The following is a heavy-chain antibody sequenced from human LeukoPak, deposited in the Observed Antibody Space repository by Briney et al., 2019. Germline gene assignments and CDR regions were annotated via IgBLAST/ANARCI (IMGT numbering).Heavy chain of an antibody. V-gene: IGHV1-69*04. CDR1: GGTFSSYA. CDR2: IIPIFGIA. D-gene: IGHD4-17*01. Sequence: SVKVSCKASGGTFSSYAISWVRQAPGQGLEWMGRIIPIFGIANYAQKFQGRVTITADKSTSTAYMELSSLRSEDTAVYYRARARTTVTTSPDWFDPWGQGTLVTVSS. J-gene: IGHJ5*02. CDR3: ARARTTVTTSPDWFDP.